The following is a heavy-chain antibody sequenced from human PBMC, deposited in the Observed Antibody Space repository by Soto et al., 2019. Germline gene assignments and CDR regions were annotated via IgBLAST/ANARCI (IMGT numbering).Heavy chain of an antibody. V-gene: IGHV3-33*01. CDR2: IWYDGSNK. D-gene: IGHD6-19*01. Sequence: QVQLVESGGGVVQPGRSLRLSCAASGFTFSSYGMHWVRQAPGKGLEWVAVIWYDGSNKYYADSVKGRFTISRDNSKNTLYLQMNSRRAEDTAVYYCARDRTQWLDAFDIWGQGTMVTVSS. CDR1: GFTFSSYG. J-gene: IGHJ3*02. CDR3: ARDRTQWLDAFDI.